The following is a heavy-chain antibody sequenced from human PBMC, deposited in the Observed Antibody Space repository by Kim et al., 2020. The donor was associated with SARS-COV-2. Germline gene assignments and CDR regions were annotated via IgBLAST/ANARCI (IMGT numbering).Heavy chain of an antibody. CDR3: AFGGNPYYYYYGMDV. V-gene: IGHV4-59*13. CDR1: GGSISSYY. CDR2: IYYSGST. Sequence: SETLSLTCTVSGGSISSYYWSWIRQPPGKGLEWIGYIYYSGSTNYNPSLKSRVTISVDTSKNQFSLKLSSVTAADTAVYYCAFGGNPYYYYYGMDVWGQGTTVTVSS. D-gene: IGHD2-15*01. J-gene: IGHJ6*02.